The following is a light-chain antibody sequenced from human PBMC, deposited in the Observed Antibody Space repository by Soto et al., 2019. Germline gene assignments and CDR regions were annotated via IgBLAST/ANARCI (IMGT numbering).Light chain of an antibody. Sequence: QTVVTQSSSASASLGSSVKLTCTLSSGHSSYIIAWHQQQPGKAPRYLMKLEGSGSYNKGSGVPDRFSGSSSGADRYLTISNLQSEDEADYYCEIWDSYVVFGGGTKVTVL. J-gene: IGLJ2*01. CDR2: LEGSGSY. CDR1: SGHSSYI. CDR3: EIWDSYVV. V-gene: IGLV4-60*03.